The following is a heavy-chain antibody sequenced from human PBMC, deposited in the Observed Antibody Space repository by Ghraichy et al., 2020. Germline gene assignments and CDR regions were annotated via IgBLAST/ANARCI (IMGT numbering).Heavy chain of an antibody. V-gene: IGHV3-23*01. CDR2: ISGRGDST. D-gene: IGHD2/OR15-2a*01. J-gene: IGHJ6*02. Sequence: GGSLRLSCAASGFTFSNSAMSWVRQAPGKGLEWVSSISGRGDSTYYAESVKGRFTLSRDNFKNTLFLQMNSLRAEDTAVYYCAKDPFNGPYYYFGMDVWGQGTTVTVSS. CDR1: GFTFSNSA. CDR3: AKDPFNGPYYYFGMDV.